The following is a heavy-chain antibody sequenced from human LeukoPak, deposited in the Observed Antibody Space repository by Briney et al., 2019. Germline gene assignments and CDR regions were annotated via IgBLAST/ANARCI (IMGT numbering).Heavy chain of an antibody. J-gene: IGHJ4*02. Sequence: PSETLSLTCTVSGGSISSSGYYWGWIRQPPGKGLECIGIMSYSGSTYYKPALESRVTMSVDTSKNHFSLKLSSVTAADTAVYYCARQIYYDRSGYFYFNWGQGTLVTVSS. CDR1: GGSISSSGYY. CDR2: MSYSGST. D-gene: IGHD3-22*01. V-gene: IGHV4-39*01. CDR3: ARQIYYDRSGYFYFN.